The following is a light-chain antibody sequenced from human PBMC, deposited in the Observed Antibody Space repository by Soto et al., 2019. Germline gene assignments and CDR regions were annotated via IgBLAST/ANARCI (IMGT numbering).Light chain of an antibody. CDR2: GNS. Sequence: QSVLTQPPSVSGAPGQRVTISCTGSSSNIGAGYDVHWYQQLPGTAPKLLIYGNSNRPSGVPDRFSGSKSGTSASLAITGLQAEDAADYYCQAYDSRLSVGVFCGGTKLTVL. CDR1: SSNIGAGYD. V-gene: IGLV1-40*01. J-gene: IGLJ3*02. CDR3: QAYDSRLSVGV.